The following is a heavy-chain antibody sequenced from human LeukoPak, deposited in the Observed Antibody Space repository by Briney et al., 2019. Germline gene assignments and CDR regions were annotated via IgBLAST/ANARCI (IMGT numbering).Heavy chain of an antibody. CDR3: ARTQYYYDSSGNIQRWFDP. Sequence: ASVKVSCKASGYTFTSYAMNWVRQAPGQGLEWMGWINTNTGNPTYAQGFTGRFVFSLDTSVSTAYLQISSLKAEDTAVYYCARTQYYYDSSGNIQRWFDPWGQGTLVTVSS. J-gene: IGHJ5*02. CDR1: GYTFTSYA. CDR2: INTNTGNP. V-gene: IGHV7-4-1*02. D-gene: IGHD3-22*01.